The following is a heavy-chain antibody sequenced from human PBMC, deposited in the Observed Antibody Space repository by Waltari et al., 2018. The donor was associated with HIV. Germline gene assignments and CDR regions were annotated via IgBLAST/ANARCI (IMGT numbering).Heavy chain of an antibody. CDR2: MNPNSGNT. Sequence: QVQLVQSGAEVKKHGASVKVSCKASGYTFTSYDINWVRQATGQGLEWRGWMNPNSGNTGYAQKFQGRVTMTRNTSISTAYMELSSLRSEDTAVYYCARSYDYGGNPIYYGMDVWGQGTTVTVSS. D-gene: IGHD4-17*01. CDR3: ARSYDYGGNPIYYGMDV. V-gene: IGHV1-8*01. CDR1: GYTFTSYD. J-gene: IGHJ6*02.